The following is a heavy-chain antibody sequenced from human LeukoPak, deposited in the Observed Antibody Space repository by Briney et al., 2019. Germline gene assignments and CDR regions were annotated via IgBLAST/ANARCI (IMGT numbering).Heavy chain of an antibody. CDR3: ARADTSGYIYYFDY. CDR2: VSGSGGST. V-gene: IGHV3-23*01. Sequence: GGSLRLSCAASGFTFSNSAMSWVRQAPGKGLEWVSSVSGSGGSTYYADSVKGRFTISRDNSKNTLYLQVYSLRAEDTAVYYCARADTSGYIYYFDYWGQGTLVTVSS. J-gene: IGHJ4*02. D-gene: IGHD3-22*01. CDR1: GFTFSNSA.